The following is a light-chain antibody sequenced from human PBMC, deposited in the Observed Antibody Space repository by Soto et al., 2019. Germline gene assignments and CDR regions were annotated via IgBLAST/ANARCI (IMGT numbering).Light chain of an antibody. CDR1: QTISTY. V-gene: IGKV1-39*01. Sequence: DIQMTQSPSSLSASVGDRVTITCRASQTISTYLNWYQQTSEEAPKLLIYTASSLQSGVPSRFTGSGSGTDFTLTISSLQPEDFETYYCQQSYSSPRTLGQGTKVDIK. CDR2: TAS. J-gene: IGKJ1*01. CDR3: QQSYSSPRT.